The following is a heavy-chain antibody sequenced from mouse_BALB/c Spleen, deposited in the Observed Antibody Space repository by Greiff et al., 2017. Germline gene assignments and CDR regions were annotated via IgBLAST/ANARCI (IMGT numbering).Heavy chain of an antibody. D-gene: IGHD2-2*01. CDR2: ISYDGSN. Sequence: EVKLVESGPGLVKPSQSLSLTCSVTGYSITSGYYWNWIRQFPGNKLEWMGYISYDGSNNYNPSLKNRISITRDTSKNQFFLKLNSVTTEDTATYYCARDPYGYGFAYWGQGTLVTVSA. CDR3: ARDPYGYGFAY. V-gene: IGHV3-6*02. J-gene: IGHJ3*01. CDR1: GYSITSGYY.